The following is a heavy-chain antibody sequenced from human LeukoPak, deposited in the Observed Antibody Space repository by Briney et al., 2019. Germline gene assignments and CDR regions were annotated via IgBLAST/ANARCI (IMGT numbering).Heavy chain of an antibody. CDR1: GFTFSSYS. V-gene: IGHV3-21*01. CDR3: ARGEMATILPFDY. J-gene: IGHJ4*02. CDR2: ISSSSSYI. D-gene: IGHD5-24*01. Sequence: PGGSLRLSCAASGFTFSSYSMNWVRQTPGKGLEWVSSISSSSSYIYYADSVKGRFTISRDNAKNSLYLQMNSLRAEDTAVYYCARGEMATILPFDYWGQGTLVTVSS.